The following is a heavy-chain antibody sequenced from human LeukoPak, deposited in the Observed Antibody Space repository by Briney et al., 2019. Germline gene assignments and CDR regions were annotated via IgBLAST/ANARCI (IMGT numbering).Heavy chain of an antibody. CDR3: ARGLSGSCNNWFDP. Sequence: SETLSLTCTVSGGSISSYYWSWIRQPAGKGLEWIGRIYTSGSTNYNPSLKSRVTMSVDTSKNQFSLKLSSVTAADTAVYYCARGLSGSCNNWFDPWGQGTLVTVSS. CDR2: IYTSGST. CDR1: GGSISSYY. D-gene: IGHD1-26*01. J-gene: IGHJ5*02. V-gene: IGHV4-4*07.